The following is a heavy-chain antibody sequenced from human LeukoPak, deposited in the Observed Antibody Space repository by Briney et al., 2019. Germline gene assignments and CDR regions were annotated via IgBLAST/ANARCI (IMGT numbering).Heavy chain of an antibody. CDR1: GYTFTSYG. CDR3: AREGVSSGWYCIFDY. Sequence: GASVKVSCKASGYTFTSYGISWVRQAPGQGLEWMGWISAYNGNTNYAQKLQGRVTMTTDTSTSTAYMELRSLRSDDTAVYYCAREGVSSGWYCIFDYWGQGTLVTVSS. V-gene: IGHV1-18*04. D-gene: IGHD6-19*01. CDR2: ISAYNGNT. J-gene: IGHJ4*02.